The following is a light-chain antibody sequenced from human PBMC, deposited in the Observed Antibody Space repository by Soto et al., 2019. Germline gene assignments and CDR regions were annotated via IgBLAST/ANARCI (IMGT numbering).Light chain of an antibody. J-gene: IGLJ1*01. V-gene: IGLV2-11*01. Sequence: QSALTQPRSVSGSPGQSVTVSCTGTSSDVGGHNHVSWYQQHPGKVPKLVISDVNSRPSGVPDRFSGSKSGNTASLTISGLQAEDEADYYCCSFAGTIFVFGTGTKLTVL. CDR2: DVN. CDR3: CSFAGTIFV. CDR1: SSDVGGHNH.